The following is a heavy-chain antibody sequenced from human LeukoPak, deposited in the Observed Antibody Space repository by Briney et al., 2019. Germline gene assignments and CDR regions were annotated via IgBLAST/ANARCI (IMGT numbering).Heavy chain of an antibody. Sequence: SETLSLTCTVSGGSISSYYWSWIRQPPGKGLEWIGYIYYSGSTNYNPSLKSRVTIPVDTSKNQFSLKLSSVTAADPAVYYCASNRAGYYDSSGYHGWFDPWGQGTLVTVSS. D-gene: IGHD3-22*01. V-gene: IGHV4-59*08. J-gene: IGHJ5*02. CDR2: IYYSGST. CDR1: GGSISSYY. CDR3: ASNRAGYYDSSGYHGWFDP.